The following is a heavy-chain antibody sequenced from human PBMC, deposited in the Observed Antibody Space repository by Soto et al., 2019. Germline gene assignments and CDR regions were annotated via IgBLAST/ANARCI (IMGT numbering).Heavy chain of an antibody. V-gene: IGHV5-10-1*01. Sequence: PGESLKISCKGSGYSFTSYWISWVRQMPGKGLEWMGRIDPSDSYTNYSPSFQGHVTISADKSISTAYLQWSSLKASDTAMYYCASDWSGLLAFDYWGQGTLVTVSS. CDR3: ASDWSGLLAFDY. CDR1: GYSFTSYW. CDR2: IDPSDSYT. D-gene: IGHD2-21*02. J-gene: IGHJ4*02.